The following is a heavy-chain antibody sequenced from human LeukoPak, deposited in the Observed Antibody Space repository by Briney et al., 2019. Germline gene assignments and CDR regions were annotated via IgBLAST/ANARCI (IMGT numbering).Heavy chain of an antibody. CDR2: ISDSGGST. V-gene: IGHV3-23*01. CDR3: AKPPPDSSSWLFNY. CDR1: GFTFSSYA. Sequence: GGSLRLSCAASGFTFSSYAMSWVRQAPGKGLGWVSTISDSGGSTYYADSVKGRFTISRDNSKNTLYLQMNSLRAEDTAVYYCAKPPPDSSSWLFNYWGQGALVTVSS. J-gene: IGHJ4*02. D-gene: IGHD6-13*01.